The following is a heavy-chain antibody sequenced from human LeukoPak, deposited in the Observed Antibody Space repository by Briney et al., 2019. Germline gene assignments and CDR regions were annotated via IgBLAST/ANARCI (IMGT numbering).Heavy chain of an antibody. Sequence: GGSLRLSCAASGFTFGSHTMNWVRQAPGKGLEWVSCISSSSSYIYYADSVKGRFTISRDNSKNTLYLQMNSLRAEDTAVYYCATTPRRVTAIAGLTDYWGQGTLVTVSS. V-gene: IGHV3-21*04. D-gene: IGHD2-21*02. CDR2: ISSSSSYI. J-gene: IGHJ4*02. CDR1: GFTFGSHT. CDR3: ATTPRRVTAIAGLTDY.